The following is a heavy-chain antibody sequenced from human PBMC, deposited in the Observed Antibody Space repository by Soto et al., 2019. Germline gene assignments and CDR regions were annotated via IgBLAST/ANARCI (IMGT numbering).Heavy chain of an antibody. D-gene: IGHD4-17*01. J-gene: IGHJ4*02. CDR3: ARALHYGDYVC. CDR1: GGSISGYY. CDR2: INHSGST. V-gene: IGHV4-34*01. Sequence: QVQLQQWGAGLLKPAETLSLTCAVYGGSISGYYWSWIRQPPEKGLEWIGEINHSGSTNYNPSLKSRVTISVDTSKNQFSLKQSSVTAADTAVYYCARALHYGDYVCWGQGTLVIVSS.